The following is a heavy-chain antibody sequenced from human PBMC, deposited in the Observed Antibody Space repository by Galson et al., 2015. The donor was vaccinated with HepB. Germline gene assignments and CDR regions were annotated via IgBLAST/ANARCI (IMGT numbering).Heavy chain of an antibody. CDR1: VDSTTSGHFY. V-gene: IGHV4-61*02. D-gene: IGHD2-15*01. CDR2: VYNNGHT. CDR3: ARGVRWFATDYYHFDV. Sequence: TLSLTCTLSVDSTTSGHFYWTWIRQPAGTGLEWIGRVYNNGHTEFNPSLKSRLTMSVDTSKNQFSLILRSVKAADTAVYFCARGVRWFATDYYHFDVWGPGTLVSVSS. J-gene: IGHJ4*02.